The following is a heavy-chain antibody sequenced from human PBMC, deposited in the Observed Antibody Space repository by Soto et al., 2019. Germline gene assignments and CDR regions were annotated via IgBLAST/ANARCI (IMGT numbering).Heavy chain of an antibody. CDR2: IHSSGYT. Sequence: SENLSLTCTVSGGSVDNYHWSWIRRPPGKGLEWVGYIHSSGYTNYNPSLRSRLTLSVDTSKNQFSLKVSPVTAADTAVYYCARLSQIFPVETYFYHSMEIWGQGITVTV. V-gene: IGHV4-59*02. D-gene: IGHD3-9*01. CDR1: GGSVDNYH. J-gene: IGHJ6*02. CDR3: ARLSQIFPVETYFYHSMEI.